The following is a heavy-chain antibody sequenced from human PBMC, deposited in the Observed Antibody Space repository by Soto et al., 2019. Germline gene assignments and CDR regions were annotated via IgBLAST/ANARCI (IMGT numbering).Heavy chain of an antibody. V-gene: IGHV4-4*07. CDR3: ARDSGSYPDAFDI. Sequence: SATMSLTSTVSGGTLSSYYWSWVRQPAGKGLEWIGRIYTSGSTDYKPSLKSRVTMSVDTSKNQFSLKLSSVTAADTAVYYCARDSGSYPDAFDIWGQGTMVTVSS. D-gene: IGHD1-26*01. CDR1: GGTLSSYY. CDR2: IYTSGST. J-gene: IGHJ3*02.